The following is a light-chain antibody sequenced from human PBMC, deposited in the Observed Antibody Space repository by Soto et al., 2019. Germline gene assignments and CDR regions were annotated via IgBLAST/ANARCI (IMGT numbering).Light chain of an antibody. Sequence: QSALTQPPSESAAPGQKVTISCSGSSSNVANNYVSWYQQVPGTAPKLLIYDNNKRPSGITERFSGSKSGTSATLDITGLQPGDEADYYCGAWDTCLSAGVFGGVTKLTVL. CDR2: DNN. CDR3: GAWDTCLSAGV. J-gene: IGLJ3*02. CDR1: SSNVANNY. V-gene: IGLV1-51*01.